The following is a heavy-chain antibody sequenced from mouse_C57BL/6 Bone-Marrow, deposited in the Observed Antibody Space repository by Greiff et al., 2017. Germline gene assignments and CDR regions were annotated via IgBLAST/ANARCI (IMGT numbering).Heavy chain of an antibody. CDR1: GFNIKDDY. J-gene: IGHJ3*01. D-gene: IGHD2-5*01. CDR2: IDPENGDT. V-gene: IGHV14-4*01. Sequence: VQLQQSGAELVRPGASVKLSCTASGFNIKDDYMHWVKQRPEQGLEWSGWIDPENGDTEYASKFQGKATITADTSSNTAYLQLSSLTSEDTAVYYCTPYYSNYVAYWGQGTLVTVSA. CDR3: TPYYSNYVAY.